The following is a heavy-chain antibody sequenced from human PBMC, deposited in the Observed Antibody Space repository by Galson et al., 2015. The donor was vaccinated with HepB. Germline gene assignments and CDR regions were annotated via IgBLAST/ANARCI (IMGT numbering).Heavy chain of an antibody. CDR1: GFTFSDYY. CDR3: AKGLGSITMIVVVIKALDY. J-gene: IGHJ4*02. CDR2: ISGSTSYR. V-gene: IGHV3-11*05. D-gene: IGHD3-22*01. Sequence: LRLSCAASGFTFSDYYMSWIRQAPGKGLECVAYISGSTSYRNYADSVKGRFTISRDNAKNSLYPQMNSLRAEDTAVYYCAKGLGSITMIVVVIKALDYWGQGTLVTVSS.